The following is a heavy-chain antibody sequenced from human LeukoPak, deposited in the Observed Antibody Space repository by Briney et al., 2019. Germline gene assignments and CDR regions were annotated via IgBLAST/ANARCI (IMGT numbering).Heavy chain of an antibody. CDR1: GYSFTSYW. J-gene: IGHJ3*02. D-gene: IGHD3-3*01. V-gene: IGHV5-51*01. Sequence: GESLKISCKGSGYSFTSYWIGWVCQMPGKGLEWMGIIYPGDSDTRYSPSFQGQVTISADKSISTAYLQWSSLKASDTAMYYCARALENYDFPPWAFDIWGQGTMVTVSS. CDR3: ARALENYDFPPWAFDI. CDR2: IYPGDSDT.